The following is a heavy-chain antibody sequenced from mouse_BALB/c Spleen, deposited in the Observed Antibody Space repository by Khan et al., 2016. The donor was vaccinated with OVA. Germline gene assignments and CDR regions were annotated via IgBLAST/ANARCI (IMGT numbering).Heavy chain of an antibody. CDR2: VSTGGHYT. D-gene: IGHD1-1*01. J-gene: IGHJ3*01. CDR3: ARLAYYYDSEGFAY. Sequence: EVELVESGGDVVKPGGSLKLSCAASGFTFSTYGMSWVRQTPDKRLEWVATVSTGGHYTYYPDTVKGRFTISRDNAKNTIYLQMSSLKSEDTAMFYCARLAYYYDSEGFAYWGQGTLVTVSA. CDR1: GFTFSTYG. V-gene: IGHV5-6*01.